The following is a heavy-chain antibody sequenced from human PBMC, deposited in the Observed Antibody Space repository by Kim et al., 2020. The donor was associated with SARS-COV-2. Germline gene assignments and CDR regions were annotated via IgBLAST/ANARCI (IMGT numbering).Heavy chain of an antibody. D-gene: IGHD3-22*01. J-gene: IGHJ4*02. CDR1: GGTFSSYA. V-gene: IGHV1-69*04. CDR2: IIPILGIA. CDR3: ASGYYDSSGYYSY. Sequence: SVKVSCKASGGTFSSYAISWVRQAPGQGLEWMGRIIPILGIANYAQKFQGRVTITADKSTSTAYMELSSLRSEDTAVYYCASGYYDSSGYYSYWGQGTLVTVSS.